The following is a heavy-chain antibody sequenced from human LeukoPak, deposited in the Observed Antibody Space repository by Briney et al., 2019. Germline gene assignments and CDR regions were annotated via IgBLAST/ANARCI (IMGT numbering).Heavy chain of an antibody. CDR1: AFTFSTYA. J-gene: IGHJ4*02. D-gene: IGHD3-9*01. Sequence: GGSLRLSCAASAFTFSTYAMHWVRQAPGKGLEWVAVISYDGSNKYYADSVKGRFTISRDNSKNTLYLQMNSLRAEDTAVYYCASQYYDILTGLTPLFDYWGQGTLVTASS. CDR3: ASQYYDILTGLTPLFDY. CDR2: ISYDGSNK. V-gene: IGHV3-30-3*01.